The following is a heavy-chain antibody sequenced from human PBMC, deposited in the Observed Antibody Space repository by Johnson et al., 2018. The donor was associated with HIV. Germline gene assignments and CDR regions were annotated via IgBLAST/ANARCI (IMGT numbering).Heavy chain of an antibody. Sequence: QVQLVESGGGVVQPGRSLRLSCAASRFTFSSYAIHWVRQAPGKGLEWVAVILYDGNNKYYADSVKGRVTISRDNSKNTLYLQMNSLRAEDTAMYYCAKDNLKRTRGSDAFDIWGQGTRVTVSS. D-gene: IGHD2-15*01. CDR1: RFTFSSYA. CDR2: ILYDGNNK. V-gene: IGHV3-30-3*01. J-gene: IGHJ3*02. CDR3: AKDNLKRTRGSDAFDI.